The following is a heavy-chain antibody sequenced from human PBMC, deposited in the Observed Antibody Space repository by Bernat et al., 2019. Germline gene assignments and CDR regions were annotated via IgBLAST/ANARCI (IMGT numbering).Heavy chain of an antibody. CDR3: ARAWVDYGGNSAGVDY. Sequence: EVQLVESGGGLVQPGGSLRPSCAASGFTFSSYAMSWVRQAPGKGLEWVSAISGSGGSTYYADSVKGRFTISRDNSKNTLYLQMNSLRAEDTAVYYCARAWVDYGGNSAGVDYWGQGTLVTVSS. CDR1: GFTFSSYA. CDR2: ISGSGGST. J-gene: IGHJ4*02. V-gene: IGHV3-23*04. D-gene: IGHD4-23*01.